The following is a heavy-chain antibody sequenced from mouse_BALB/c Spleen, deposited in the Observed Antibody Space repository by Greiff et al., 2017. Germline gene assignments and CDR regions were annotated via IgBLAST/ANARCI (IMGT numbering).Heavy chain of an antibody. CDR2: ISSGSSTI. CDR3: ARRLEGAYYYAMDY. CDR1: GFTFSSFG. D-gene: IGHD2-2*01. J-gene: IGHJ4*01. V-gene: IGHV5-17*02. Sequence: DVKLVESGGGLVQPGGSRKLSCAASGFTFSSFGMHWVRQAPEKGLEWVAYISSGSSTIYYADTVKGRFTISRDNPKNTLFLQMTSLRSEDTAMYYCARRLEGAYYYAMDYWGQGTSVTVSS.